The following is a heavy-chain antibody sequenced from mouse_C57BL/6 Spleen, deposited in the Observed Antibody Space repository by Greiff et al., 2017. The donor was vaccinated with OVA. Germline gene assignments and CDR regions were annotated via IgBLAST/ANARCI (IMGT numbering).Heavy chain of an antibody. J-gene: IGHJ3*01. CDR1: GYTFTSYW. CDR3: ARYDYDYFFAY. Sequence: QVQLKQPGAELVKPGASVKLSCKASGYTFTSYWMHWVKQRPGQGLEWIGMIHPNSGSTNYNEKFKSKATLTVDKSSSTAYMQLSSLTSEDSAVYYCARYDYDYFFAYWGQGTLVTVSA. CDR2: IHPNSGST. V-gene: IGHV1-64*01. D-gene: IGHD2-4*01.